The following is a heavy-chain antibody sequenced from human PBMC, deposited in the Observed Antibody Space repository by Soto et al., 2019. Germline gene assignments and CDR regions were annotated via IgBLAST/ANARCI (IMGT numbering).Heavy chain of an antibody. Sequence: GGSVKVSCQASGYTLPRQNMHWVRQAPGQGLEWMGVINPSIGTTTYAQKFQGRVTMTSDTSTSSVYMEVSSLRSEDTAVYYCISTLGARFDYWGQGTLVTVSS. CDR2: INPSIGTT. CDR1: GYTLPRQN. V-gene: IGHV1-46*03. J-gene: IGHJ4*02. D-gene: IGHD1-26*01. CDR3: ISTLGARFDY.